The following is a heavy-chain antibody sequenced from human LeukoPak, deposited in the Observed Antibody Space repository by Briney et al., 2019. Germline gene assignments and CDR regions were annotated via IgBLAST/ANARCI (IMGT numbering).Heavy chain of an antibody. CDR1: GFTFSNYA. CDR3: AKTMVTTTNCLDY. D-gene: IGHD2-2*01. J-gene: IGHJ4*02. Sequence: PGGSLRLSCAVSGFTFSNYAMNWVRQAPGKGLEWVSVISTGGGITYYADSVRGRFTISRDNSKNTLYLQLNSLRAEDTAVYYCAKTMVTTTNCLDYWGQGTLVTVS. V-gene: IGHV3-23*01. CDR2: ISTGGGIT.